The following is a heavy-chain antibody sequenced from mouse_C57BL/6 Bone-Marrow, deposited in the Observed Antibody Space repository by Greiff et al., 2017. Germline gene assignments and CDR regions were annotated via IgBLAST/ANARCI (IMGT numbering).Heavy chain of an antibody. D-gene: IGHD1-1*01. J-gene: IGHJ2*01. Sequence: QVQLKESGAELARPGASVKLSCKASGYTFTSYGISWVKQRTGQGLEWIGEIYPRSGNTYYNEKFKGKATLTADKSSSTAYMELRSLTSEDSAVYFGASYGSSLYYFDYWGQGTTLTVSS. CDR1: GYTFTSYG. CDR2: IYPRSGNT. CDR3: ASYGSSLYYFDY. V-gene: IGHV1-81*01.